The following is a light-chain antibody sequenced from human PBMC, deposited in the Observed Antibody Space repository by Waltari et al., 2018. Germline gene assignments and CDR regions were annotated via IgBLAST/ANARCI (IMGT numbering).Light chain of an antibody. CDR3: ATWDDRLNGQGV. J-gene: IGLJ3*02. Sequence: QSVLTQPPSASGTPGQRVPVACSGSSSNIGSYTVNWYQQFPGTAPKLLIYRNDQRPSGVPDRFSGSKSGTSASLAISGLQSEDEADYYCATWDDRLNGQGVFGGGTRLTVL. V-gene: IGLV1-44*01. CDR1: SSNIGSYT. CDR2: RND.